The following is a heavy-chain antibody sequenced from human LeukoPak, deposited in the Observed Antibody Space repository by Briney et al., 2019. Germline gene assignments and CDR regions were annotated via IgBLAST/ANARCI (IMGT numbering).Heavy chain of an antibody. D-gene: IGHD3-16*01. CDR3: AREFEATGFWALDY. V-gene: IGHV3-74*01. J-gene: IGHJ4*02. CDR1: GFTFNTYW. Sequence: PGGSLRLSCRVSGFTFNTYWMHWVRQAPGKGLVWVSRINNDGRDISYADSVKGRFTISRDNAKHTLYLHMNSLRVEDTAVYYCAREFEATGFWALDYWGQGTLVTASS. CDR2: INNDGRDI.